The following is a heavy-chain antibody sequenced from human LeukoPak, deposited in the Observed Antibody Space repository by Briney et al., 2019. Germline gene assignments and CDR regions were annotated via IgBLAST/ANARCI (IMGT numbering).Heavy chain of an antibody. CDR2: IYYSGST. CDR3: ARGDGSHSYAKGFDI. D-gene: IGHD3-16*01. J-gene: IGHJ3*02. CDR1: GESMRTGGYY. Sequence: PSETLSLTCSVSGESMRTGGYYWTWIRQHPGKGLEWIGYIYYSGSTYYNPSLKDRISMSVDTSNNRFSVKLTAVTAADTAVYFCARGDGSHSYAKGFDISGQGTLVTVSS. V-gene: IGHV4-31*03.